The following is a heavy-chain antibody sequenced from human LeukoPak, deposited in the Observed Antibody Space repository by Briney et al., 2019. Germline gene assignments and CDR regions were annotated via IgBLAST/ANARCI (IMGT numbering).Heavy chain of an antibody. CDR2: IYSGGST. J-gene: IGHJ5*02. V-gene: IGHV3-53*01. CDR1: GFTVSSNY. CDR3: PRLFKVVPAAIHT. D-gene: IGHD2-2*01. Sequence: GGSLRLSCAASGFTVSSNYMSWVRQAPGKGLEWVSVIYSGGSTYYADSVKGRFTISRDNSKNTLYLQMNSLRAEDTAVYYCPRLFKVVPAAIHTWGQGTLVTVSS.